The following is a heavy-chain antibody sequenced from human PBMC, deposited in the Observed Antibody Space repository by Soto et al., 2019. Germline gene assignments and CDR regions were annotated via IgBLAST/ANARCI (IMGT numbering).Heavy chain of an antibody. D-gene: IGHD3-22*01. CDR2: ISSSSSYI. CDR3: ARDISYDSSGYYYFDY. Sequence: GGSLRLSCAASGFTFSSYSMNWVRQAPGKGLEWVSSISSSSSYIYYADSVKGRFTISRDNAKNSLYLQMNSLRAEDTAVYYCARDISYDSSGYYYFDYWGQGTLVTVSS. CDR1: GFTFSSYS. J-gene: IGHJ4*02. V-gene: IGHV3-21*01.